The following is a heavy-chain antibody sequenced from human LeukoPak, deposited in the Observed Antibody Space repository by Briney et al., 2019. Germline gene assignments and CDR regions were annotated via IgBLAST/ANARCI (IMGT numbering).Heavy chain of an antibody. D-gene: IGHD6-19*01. CDR2: ISSSSSYI. Sequence: GGSLRLSGAASGFTFSSYSMNWVRQAPGKGLEWVSSISSSSSYIYYADSVKGRFTISRDNAKNSLYLQMNSLRAEDTAVYYCARDLYSSGWFDYWGQGTLVTVSS. V-gene: IGHV3-21*01. J-gene: IGHJ4*02. CDR3: ARDLYSSGWFDY. CDR1: GFTFSSYS.